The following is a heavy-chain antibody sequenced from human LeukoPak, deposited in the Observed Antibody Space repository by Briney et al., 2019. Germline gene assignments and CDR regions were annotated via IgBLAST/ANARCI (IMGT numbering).Heavy chain of an antibody. Sequence: GGSLILSCAASGFTFSSYWMHWVRQTPGKGLVWVSRIDSDGSYTSYADSVKGRFTISRDNAKNTLYLQMYSLRAEDMAVYYCARGAPMDVWGQGTTVTVSS. J-gene: IGHJ6*02. CDR1: GFTFSSYW. CDR3: ARGAPMDV. V-gene: IGHV3-74*01. D-gene: IGHD3-16*01. CDR2: IDSDGSYT.